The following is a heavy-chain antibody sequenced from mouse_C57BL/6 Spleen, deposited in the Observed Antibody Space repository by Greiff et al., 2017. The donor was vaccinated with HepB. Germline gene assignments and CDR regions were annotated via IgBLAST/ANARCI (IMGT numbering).Heavy chain of an antibody. Sequence: QVQLQQPGAELVKPGASVKLSCKASGYTFTSYWMHWVKQRPGQGLEWIGMIHPNSGSTNYNEKFKSKATLTVDKSSSTAYMELSSLKSEDSAVYYCARGGDSSGPWFAYWGQGTLVTVSA. J-gene: IGHJ3*01. CDR1: GYTFTSYW. CDR3: ARGGDSSGPWFAY. CDR2: IHPNSGST. D-gene: IGHD3-2*02. V-gene: IGHV1-64*01.